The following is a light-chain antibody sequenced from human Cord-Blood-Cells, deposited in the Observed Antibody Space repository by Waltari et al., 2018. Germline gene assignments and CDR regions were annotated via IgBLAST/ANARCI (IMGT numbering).Light chain of an antibody. J-gene: IGKJ2*01. CDR3: HQSNSLPHT. CDR1: QGIGSS. Sequence: EIVLTQSPDFQSVTPKEKVTITCRARQGIGSSLHWHQQKPDQSPKLLTRYASQPISRVASRCSSSGSGKDIPLTSNRLEDEDAATYYCHQSNSLPHTFGQGTKLEIK. CDR2: YAS. V-gene: IGKV6-21*02.